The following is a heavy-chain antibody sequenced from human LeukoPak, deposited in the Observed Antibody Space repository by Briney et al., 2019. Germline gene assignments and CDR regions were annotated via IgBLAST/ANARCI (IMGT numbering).Heavy chain of an antibody. Sequence: PGGSLRLSCAASGFTFSSYSMNWVSQAPGKGLEWVSYISSNSSNTYYVDSVKGRCSITREKAKSSLYLQMNSLRAEDTAVYYCAREQGYCSSTSCYIHDLNYYCMDVWGKGTTVTVSS. CDR3: AREQGYCSSTSCYIHDLNYYCMDV. CDR1: GFTFSSYS. V-gene: IGHV3-48*01. J-gene: IGHJ6*03. D-gene: IGHD2-2*02. CDR2: ISSNSSNT.